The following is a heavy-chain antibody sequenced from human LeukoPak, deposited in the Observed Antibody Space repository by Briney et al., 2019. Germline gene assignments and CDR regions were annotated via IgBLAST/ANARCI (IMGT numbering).Heavy chain of an antibody. CDR2: IRYDGSNK. J-gene: IGHJ3*02. D-gene: IGHD6-13*01. V-gene: IGHV3-30*02. CDR1: GFTLSSYG. CDR3: ARDAQAGVGSTKGAFDI. Sequence: PGGSLRLSCAASGFTLSSYGMHWVRQAPGKGLEWVAFIRYDGSNKYYADSVKGRFTISRDNSKNTLYLQMNSLRAEDTAVYYCARDAQAGVGSTKGAFDIWGQGTMVTVSS.